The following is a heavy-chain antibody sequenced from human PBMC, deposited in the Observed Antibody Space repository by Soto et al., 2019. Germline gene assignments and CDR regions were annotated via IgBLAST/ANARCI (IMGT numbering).Heavy chain of an antibody. D-gene: IGHD3-3*01. CDR3: AHRVLRTVFGLVTTTAIYFDF. Sequence: QITLNESGPTVVRPTETLTLTCRFSGFSLTTSGVGVGWVRQSPGKAPEWLALIYWDDDKRYSESLKSRLTITKDTSKIPVVLTVANLDPTDTSTYYCAHRVLRTVFGLVTTTAIYFDFWGLVTPVAVSS. CDR1: GFSLTTSGVG. J-gene: IGHJ4*02. V-gene: IGHV2-5*02. CDR2: IYWDDDK.